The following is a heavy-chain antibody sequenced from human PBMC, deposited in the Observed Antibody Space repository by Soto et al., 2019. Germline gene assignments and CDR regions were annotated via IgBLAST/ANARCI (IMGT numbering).Heavy chain of an antibody. J-gene: IGHJ3*02. CDR3: ARGVGYCSSTSCYHSLVRAFDI. V-gene: IGHV4-34*01. CDR2: INHSGST. CDR1: GGSFSGYY. D-gene: IGHD2-2*01. Sequence: SETLSLTCAVYGGSFSGYYWSWIRQPPGKGLEWIGEINHSGSTNYNPSLKSRVTISVDTSKNQFSLKLSSVTAADTAVYYCARGVGYCSSTSCYHSLVRAFDIWGQGTMVTVSS.